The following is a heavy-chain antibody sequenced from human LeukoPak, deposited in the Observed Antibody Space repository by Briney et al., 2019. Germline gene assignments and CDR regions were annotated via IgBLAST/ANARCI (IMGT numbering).Heavy chain of an antibody. CDR1: GFTFSSYS. CDR3: ARASPSDILPGIGWFDP. V-gene: IGHV3-21*01. J-gene: IGHJ5*02. Sequence: GGSLRLSCAASGFTFSSYSMNWVRQAPGKGLEWVSSISSSSSYIYYADSVKGRFTISRDNSKNTLYLQMNSLRAEDTAVYYCARASPSDILPGIGWFDPWGQGTLVTVSS. D-gene: IGHD3-9*01. CDR2: ISSSSSYI.